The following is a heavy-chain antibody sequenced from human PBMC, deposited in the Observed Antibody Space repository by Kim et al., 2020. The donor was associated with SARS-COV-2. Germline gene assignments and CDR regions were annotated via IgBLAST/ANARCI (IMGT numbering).Heavy chain of an antibody. Sequence: SETLSLTCAVFGGSFSGYHWTWIRQSPRKGLEWIGEVNHSGSTNSNQSLNSRVPISLDTSKNQFSLKLGSGSAADTAVYDCARGRAGVVPSPRLGLGPYYDYCAMDVWRQGTAIRVSS. CDR2: VNHSGST. V-gene: IGHV4-34*01. CDR1: GGSFSGYH. J-gene: IGHJ6*02. D-gene: IGHD3-3*01. CDR3: ARGRAGVVPSPRLGLGPYYDYCAMDV.